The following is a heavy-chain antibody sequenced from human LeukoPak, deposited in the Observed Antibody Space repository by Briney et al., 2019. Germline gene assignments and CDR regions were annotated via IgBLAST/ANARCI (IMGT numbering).Heavy chain of an antibody. D-gene: IGHD4-17*01. Sequence: PGGSLRLSCAASGFTFSSYGMHWVRQAPGKGLEWVAFIRYDGSNKYYADSVKGRFTISRDNSKNTLYLQMNSLRAEDTAVYYCAKDHAPYDYGDHNPHFDYWGQGTLVTVSS. CDR3: AKDHAPYDYGDHNPHFDY. V-gene: IGHV3-30*02. CDR1: GFTFSSYG. CDR2: IRYDGSNK. J-gene: IGHJ4*02.